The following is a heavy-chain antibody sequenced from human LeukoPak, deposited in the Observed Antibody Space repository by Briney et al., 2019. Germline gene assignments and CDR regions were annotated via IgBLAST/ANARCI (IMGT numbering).Heavy chain of an antibody. CDR2: IKQDGSEK. V-gene: IGHV3-7*01. CDR3: ARRKDGFDY. D-gene: IGHD1-14*01. CDR1: GFTFSSYS. Sequence: GGSLRLSCAASGFTFSSYSMNWVRQAPGKGLEWVANIKQDGSEKYYVDSVKGRFTISRDNAKNSLYLQMNSLRAEDTAVYYCARRKDGFDYWGQGTLVTVSS. J-gene: IGHJ4*02.